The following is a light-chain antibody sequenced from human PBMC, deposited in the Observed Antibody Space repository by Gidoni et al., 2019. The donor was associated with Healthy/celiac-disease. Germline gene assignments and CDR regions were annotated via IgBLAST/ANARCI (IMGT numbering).Light chain of an antibody. CDR3: NSRDSSGNPHVV. CDR2: GKN. V-gene: IGLV3-19*01. CDR1: SLRSYY. J-gene: IGLJ2*01. Sequence: SSELTQDPALSVAFGQTVRITCQGDSLRSYYASWYQQKPGQAPVLVIYGKNNRPSGIPDRFSGSSSGNTASLTITGAQAEDEADYYCNSRDSSGNPHVVFGGGTKLTVL.